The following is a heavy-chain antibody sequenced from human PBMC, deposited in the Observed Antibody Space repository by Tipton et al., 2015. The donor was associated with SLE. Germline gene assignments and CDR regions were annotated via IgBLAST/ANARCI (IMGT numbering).Heavy chain of an antibody. Sequence: LRLSCTVSGGSISSYYWSWIRQPPGKGLEWIEYIYYSGSTNYNPSLKSRVTISVDTSKNQFSLKLSSVTAADTAVYYCARGGGSPSYWGQGTLVTVSS. CDR2: IYYSGST. CDR3: ARGGGSPSY. V-gene: IGHV4-59*01. D-gene: IGHD2-15*01. CDR1: GGSISSYY. J-gene: IGHJ4*02.